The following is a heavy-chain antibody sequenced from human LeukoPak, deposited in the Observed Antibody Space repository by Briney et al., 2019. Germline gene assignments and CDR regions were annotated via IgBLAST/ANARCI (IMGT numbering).Heavy chain of an antibody. CDR2: IYQSGST. CDR1: GGSISSSNW. V-gene: IGHV4-4*02. Sequence: PSGTLSLTCAVSGGSISSSNWWSWVGQSPGKGLEWIGEIYQSGSTNYNPSLKSRVTISVDKSKNQFSLKLSSVTAADTAVYYCARDGIQQLVQFDYWGQGTLVTVSS. D-gene: IGHD6-13*01. CDR3: ARDGIQQLVQFDY. J-gene: IGHJ4*02.